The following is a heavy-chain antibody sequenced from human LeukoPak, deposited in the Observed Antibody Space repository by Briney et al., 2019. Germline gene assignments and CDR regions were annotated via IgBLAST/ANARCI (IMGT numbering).Heavy chain of an antibody. CDR1: GGSFSGYY. CDR3: ARAADYGDCDY. CDR2: INHSGST. D-gene: IGHD4-17*01. Sequence: PSETLSLTCAVYGGSFSGYYWSWIRQPPGKGLEWIGEINHSGSTNYNLSLKSRVTISVDTSKNQFSLKLSSVTAADTAVYYCARAADYGDCDYWGQGTLVTVSS. J-gene: IGHJ4*02. V-gene: IGHV4-34*01.